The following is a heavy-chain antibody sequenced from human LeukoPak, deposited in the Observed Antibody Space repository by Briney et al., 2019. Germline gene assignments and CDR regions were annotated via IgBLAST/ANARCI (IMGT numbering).Heavy chain of an antibody. CDR2: IIPIFGTA. D-gene: IGHD2-15*01. Sequence: SVKVSCKASGGTFSSYAISWVRQAPGQGLEWMGGIIPIFGTANYAQKFQGRVTITADESTSTAYMELSSLRSEDTAVYYCARGYCSGGSCLRNYYYMDVWGKGTTVTVSS. V-gene: IGHV1-69*13. J-gene: IGHJ6*03. CDR3: ARGYCSGGSCLRNYYYMDV. CDR1: GGTFSSYA.